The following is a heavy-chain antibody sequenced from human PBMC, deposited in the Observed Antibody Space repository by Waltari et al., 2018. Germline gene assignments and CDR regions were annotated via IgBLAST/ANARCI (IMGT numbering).Heavy chain of an antibody. CDR2: IKYHGSAT. CDR3: ATGFGLDH. V-gene: IGHV3-7*01. D-gene: IGHD3-3*01. CDR1: GFTCSNSW. J-gene: IGHJ4*02. Sequence: EVHLVESGGGLVQPGGSLGPSCVASGFTCSNSWMARARQAPGRGLEWVANIKYHGSATYYVDSVKGRFTISRDDAKNSVYLQMDGLTADDTAVYFCATGFGLDHWGQGTLVTVSS.